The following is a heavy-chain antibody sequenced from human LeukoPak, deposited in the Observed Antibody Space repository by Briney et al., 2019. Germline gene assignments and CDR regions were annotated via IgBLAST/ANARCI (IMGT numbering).Heavy chain of an antibody. CDR2: INHSGST. CDR1: GGSISSSSYY. Sequence: PSETLSLTCTVSGGSISSSSYYWSWIRQPPGKGLEWIGEINHSGSTNYNPSLKSRVTISVDTSKNQFSLKLSSVTAADTAVYYCARLRAVTRSSSWLQVRRRFDYWGQGTLVTVSS. J-gene: IGHJ4*02. V-gene: IGHV4-39*07. CDR3: ARLRAVTRSSSWLQVRRRFDY. D-gene: IGHD6-13*01.